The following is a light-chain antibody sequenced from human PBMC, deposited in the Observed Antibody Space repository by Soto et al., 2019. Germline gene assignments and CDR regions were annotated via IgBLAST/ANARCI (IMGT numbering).Light chain of an antibody. CDR2: EVS. CDR1: SSDVSSYNY. V-gene: IGLV2-14*01. Sequence: QSALTQPASVSGSPGQSITISCTGTSSDVSSYNYVSWYQQNPGKAPKLMIYEVSNRPSGVSNRFSVSKSGNTASLTISGLQADDEADYYCNSYTTTNTWVFGTGTKVTVL. CDR3: NSYTTTNTWV. J-gene: IGLJ1*01.